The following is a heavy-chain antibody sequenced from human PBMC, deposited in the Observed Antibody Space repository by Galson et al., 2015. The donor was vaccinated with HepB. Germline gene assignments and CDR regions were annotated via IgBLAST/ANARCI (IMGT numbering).Heavy chain of an antibody. V-gene: IGHV1-3*01. CDR3: ARGRYSSSWYRIGDYYYFDY. CDR2: INAGNGNT. D-gene: IGHD6-13*01. J-gene: IGHJ4*02. Sequence: SVKVSCKASGYTFTSYAMHWVRQAPGQRLEWVGWINAGNGNTKYSQKFQGRVTITRDTSASTAYMELSSLRSEDTAVYYCARGRYSSSWYRIGDYYYFDYWGQGTLVTVSS. CDR1: GYTFTSYA.